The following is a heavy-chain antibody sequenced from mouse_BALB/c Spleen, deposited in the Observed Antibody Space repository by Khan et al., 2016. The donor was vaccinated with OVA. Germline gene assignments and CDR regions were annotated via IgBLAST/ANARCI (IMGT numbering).Heavy chain of an antibody. D-gene: IGHD2-14*01. Sequence: QVQLQQSGAELARPGASVKMSCKASGYTFTSNTMHWVKQRPGQGLEWIGYINPRSSYTNYNQKFKDKATLTADKSSSTAYMQLSSLTSEDSAVXYCARRTTDYAMDYWGQGTSVTVSS. J-gene: IGHJ4*01. V-gene: IGHV1-4*01. CDR2: INPRSSYT. CDR3: ARRTTDYAMDY. CDR1: GYTFTSNT.